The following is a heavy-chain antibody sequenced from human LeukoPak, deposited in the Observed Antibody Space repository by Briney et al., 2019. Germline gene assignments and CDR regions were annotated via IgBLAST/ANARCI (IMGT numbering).Heavy chain of an antibody. V-gene: IGHV1-18*01. Sequence: GASVKVSCKASGYTFTSYGISWVRQAPGQGLEWMGWISAYNGNTNYAQKLQGRATMTTDTSTSTAYMELSSLRSEDTAVYYCAREEALYGMDVWGQGTTVTVSS. CDR1: GYTFTSYG. CDR3: AREEALYGMDV. CDR2: ISAYNGNT. J-gene: IGHJ6*02.